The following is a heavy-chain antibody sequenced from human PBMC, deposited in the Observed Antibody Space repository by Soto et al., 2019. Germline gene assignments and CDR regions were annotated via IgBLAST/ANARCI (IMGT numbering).Heavy chain of an antibody. CDR2: VKQDGSEK. J-gene: IGHJ4*02. CDR3: AREYSGTYFDY. CDR1: GCTFSRNW. V-gene: IGHV3-7*01. Sequence: GGSLRLSCAAAGCTFSRNWMSWVRQAPGKGLEWVANVKQDGSEKYYVDSVKGRFTISRDNAKNSLYLHMNSLRAEDTAVYYCAREYSGTYFDYWGQGTLVTVSS. D-gene: IGHD1-26*01.